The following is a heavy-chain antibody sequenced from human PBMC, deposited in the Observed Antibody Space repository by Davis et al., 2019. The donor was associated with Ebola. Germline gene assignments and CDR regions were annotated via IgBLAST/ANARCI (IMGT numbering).Heavy chain of an antibody. D-gene: IGHD3-3*01. J-gene: IGHJ4*02. Sequence: GESLKISCAASGFTFSNAWMSWVRQAPGKGLEWVANIKQDGSEKYYVDSVKGRFTISRDNAKNSLYLQMNSLRAEDTAVYYCARARTYYDFLSGYYGFDYWGQGTLVTVSS. V-gene: IGHV3-7*01. CDR1: GFTFSNAW. CDR2: IKQDGSEK. CDR3: ARARTYYDFLSGYYGFDY.